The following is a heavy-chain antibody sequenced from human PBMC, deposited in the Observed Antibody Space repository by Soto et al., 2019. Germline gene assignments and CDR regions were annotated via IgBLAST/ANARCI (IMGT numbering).Heavy chain of an antibody. J-gene: IGHJ5*02. Sequence: GGSLRLSCAASGFTFSSYSMNWVRQAPGKGLEWVSYISSSSSTIYYADSVKGRFTISRDNAKNSLYLQMNSLRAEDTAVYYCARHPERIAEIGWFDPWGQGTLVTVPS. CDR1: GFTFSSYS. CDR3: ARHPERIAEIGWFDP. V-gene: IGHV3-48*01. D-gene: IGHD6-13*01. CDR2: ISSSSSTI.